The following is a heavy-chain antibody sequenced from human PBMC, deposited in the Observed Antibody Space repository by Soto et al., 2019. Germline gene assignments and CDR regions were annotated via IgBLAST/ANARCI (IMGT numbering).Heavy chain of an antibody. CDR3: ARDFTKSSSWPYYFDY. Sequence: QVQLVQSGAEVKKPGASVKVSCKASGYTFTTYGISWVRQAPGQGLEWMGWISAYSGSTKFAQKLQGRVTMTTDTSTTTASMELRSLTSDDTAVYYCARDFTKSSSWPYYFDYWGQGTLVTVSS. D-gene: IGHD6-13*01. CDR2: ISAYSGST. J-gene: IGHJ4*02. CDR1: GYTFTTYG. V-gene: IGHV1-18*01.